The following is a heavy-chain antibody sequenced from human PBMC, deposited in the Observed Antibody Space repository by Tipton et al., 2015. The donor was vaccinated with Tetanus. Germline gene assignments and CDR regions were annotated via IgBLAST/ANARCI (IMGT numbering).Heavy chain of an antibody. V-gene: IGHV1-69*01. Sequence: QVQLVQSGAEVKRPGSSVKVSCKASGGTFNSYTITWVRQAPGQGLEWMGGIIPMFGKETYSQDLQGRVSITADESTGTAYMELTNLKSDDTAVYYCARDQNGDFVYWGQGTLVTVS. D-gene: IGHD4-17*01. CDR3: ARDQNGDFVY. CDR2: IIPMFGKE. CDR1: GGTFNSYT. J-gene: IGHJ4*02.